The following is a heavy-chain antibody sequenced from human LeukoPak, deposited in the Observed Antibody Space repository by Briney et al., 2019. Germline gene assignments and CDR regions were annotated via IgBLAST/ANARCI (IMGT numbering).Heavy chain of an antibody. CDR1: GFTFSSYS. Sequence: GGSLRLSCAASGFTFSSYSMNWVRQAPGKGLEWVSSISSSSSYIYYADSVKGRFTISRDNAKNSLYLQMNSLRAEDTAVDYCARGYYDILTGYRMGNNWFDPWGQGTLVTVSS. V-gene: IGHV3-21*01. CDR2: ISSSSSYI. CDR3: ARGYYDILTGYRMGNNWFDP. D-gene: IGHD3-9*01. J-gene: IGHJ5*02.